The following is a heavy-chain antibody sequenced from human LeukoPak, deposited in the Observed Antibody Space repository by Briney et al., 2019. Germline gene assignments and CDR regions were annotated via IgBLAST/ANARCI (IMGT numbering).Heavy chain of an antibody. CDR1: GFTFSTYA. J-gene: IGHJ4*02. Sequence: GGSLRLSCAASGFTFSTYAMSWVRQAPGKGLEWVSTISGSGASTYYADSVKGRFTISRDNSKNTLFLQMNSLRAEDTAVYHCAKGGGNYYDSSGYYNYFDYWGQGTPVTVSS. D-gene: IGHD3-22*01. CDR3: AKGGGNYYDSSGYYNYFDY. CDR2: ISGSGAST. V-gene: IGHV3-23*01.